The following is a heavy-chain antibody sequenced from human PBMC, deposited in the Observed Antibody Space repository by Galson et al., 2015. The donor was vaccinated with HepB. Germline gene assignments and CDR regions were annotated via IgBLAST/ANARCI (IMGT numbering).Heavy chain of an antibody. CDR1: GYTFTSYA. V-gene: IGHV1-3*01. J-gene: IGHJ4*02. CDR2: INAGNGNT. D-gene: IGHD1-26*01. CDR3: ARWRGGSYGFDY. Sequence: SVKVSCKASGYTFTSYAMHWVRQAPGQRLEWMGWINAGNGNTKYSQKFQGRVTITRDTSASTAYMELSSLRSEDTAVYYCARWRGGSYGFDYWGQGTLVTVSS.